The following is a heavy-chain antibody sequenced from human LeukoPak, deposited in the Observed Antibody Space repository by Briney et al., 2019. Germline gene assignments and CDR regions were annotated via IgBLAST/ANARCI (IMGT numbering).Heavy chain of an antibody. CDR2: TYYRSKWYS. V-gene: IGHV6-1*01. Sequence: SQTLSVTCAISGDSVSSNNGAWNWIRRSPSRGLEWLGRTYYRSKWYSDYAVSLRGRITINSDTSKNQFSLQLNSVTPEDTAVYYCARDLGTSGWYTFDYWGQGTLVTVSS. CDR1: GDSVSSNNGA. CDR3: ARDLGTSGWYTFDY. J-gene: IGHJ4*02. D-gene: IGHD6-19*01.